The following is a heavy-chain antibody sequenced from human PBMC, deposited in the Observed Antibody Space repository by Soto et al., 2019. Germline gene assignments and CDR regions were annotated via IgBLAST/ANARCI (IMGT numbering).Heavy chain of an antibody. CDR2: MNPNSGNT. CDR1: GYSFTSYD. J-gene: IGHJ4*02. CDR3: ERERSSCWYVDY. V-gene: IGHV1-8*01. Sequence: QVQLVQSGAEVKKPGASVKVSCKASGYSFTSYDINWVRQATGQGLEWMGWMNPNSGNTGYAQKFQGRVTMTRNTSISTAYMELSSLRSEDTAVYYCERERSSCWYVDYWGQGTLVNVSS. D-gene: IGHD6-19*01.